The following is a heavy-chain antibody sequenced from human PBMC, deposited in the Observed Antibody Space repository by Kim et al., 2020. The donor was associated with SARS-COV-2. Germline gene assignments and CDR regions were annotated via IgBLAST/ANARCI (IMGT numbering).Heavy chain of an antibody. CDR3: ARGPMSRVRGGNTLGYSYYYYGMDV. J-gene: IGHJ6*02. V-gene: IGHV4-34*01. Sequence: SGTLSLTCAVYGGSFSGYYWSWIRQPPGKGLEWIGEINHSGSTNYNPSLKSRVTISVDTSKNQFSLKLSSVTAADTAVYYCARGPMSRVRGGNTLGYSYYYYGMDVWGQGTTVTVSS. CDR1: GGSFSGYY. D-gene: IGHD3-10*01. CDR2: INHSGST.